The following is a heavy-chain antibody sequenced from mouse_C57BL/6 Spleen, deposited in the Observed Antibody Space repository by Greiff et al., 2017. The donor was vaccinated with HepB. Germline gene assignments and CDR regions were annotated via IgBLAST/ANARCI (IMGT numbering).Heavy chain of an antibody. J-gene: IGHJ2*01. CDR3: TRSRYYGNHYFDY. CDR1: GYTFTSYW. Sequence: VQLQQSGTVLARPGASVKMSCKTSGYTFTSYWMHWVKQRPGQGLEWIGAIYPGNSDTSYNQKFKGKAKLTAVTSASTAYMELSSLTNEDSAVYYCTRSRYYGNHYFDYWGQGTTLTVSS. D-gene: IGHD2-1*01. V-gene: IGHV1-5*01. CDR2: IYPGNSDT.